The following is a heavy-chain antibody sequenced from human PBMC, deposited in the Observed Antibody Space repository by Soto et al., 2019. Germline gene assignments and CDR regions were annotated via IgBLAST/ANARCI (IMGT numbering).Heavy chain of an antibody. J-gene: IGHJ3*02. CDR1: GLIFSNYA. D-gene: IGHD1-1*01. Sequence: GGSLRLSCEASGLIFSNYAMSWVRQGPGKGLEWVSVIGGAAVSTDCADSVKGRCTVSRDDSKNTVYLQLDSLRDDDTAVYYCAKDSTSYNGIYDPFDIWGQGTMVT. CDR2: IGGAAVST. CDR3: AKDSTSYNGIYDPFDI. V-gene: IGHV3-23*01.